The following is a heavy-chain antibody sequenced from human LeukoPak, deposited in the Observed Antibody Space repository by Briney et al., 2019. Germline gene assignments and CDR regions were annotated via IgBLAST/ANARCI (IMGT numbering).Heavy chain of an antibody. J-gene: IGHJ4*02. V-gene: IGHV1-69*13. CDR2: IIPIFGTA. Sequence: ASVKVSCKASGGTFSSYAISWVRQAPGQGLEWMGGIIPIFGTANYAQKFQGRVTITADESTSTAYMELSSLRSEDTAVYYCARDRTKVNYDFWSGSPLDYWGQGTLVTVSS. CDR3: ARDRTKVNYDFWSGSPLDY. D-gene: IGHD3-3*01. CDR1: GGTFSSYA.